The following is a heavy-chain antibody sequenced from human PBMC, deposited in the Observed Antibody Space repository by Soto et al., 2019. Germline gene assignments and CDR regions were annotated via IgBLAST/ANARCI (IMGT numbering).Heavy chain of an antibody. Sequence: QVYLVQSGAEVKKPGSSVKVSCKALRGPFTNYAFSWVRPAPGQGLEWMGGIMPFFGSGNYAQEFQGRINITADESTSSVYLELTSLRSEYTAVYYCARDRAGYYSHFVYWGQGTLVPVSS. CDR3: ARDRAGYYSHFVY. CDR2: IMPFFGSG. CDR1: RGPFTNYA. J-gene: IGHJ4*02. D-gene: IGHD3-22*01. V-gene: IGHV1-69*01.